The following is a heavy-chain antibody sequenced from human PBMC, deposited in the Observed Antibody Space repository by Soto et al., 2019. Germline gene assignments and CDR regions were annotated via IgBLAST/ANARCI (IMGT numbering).Heavy chain of an antibody. CDR1: GSSISSSNC. J-gene: IGHJ6*02. CDR2: IYHSGST. D-gene: IGHD1-26*01. Sequence: SETLSLTYAVSGSSISSSNCWSRVRQPPGKGLAWIGEIYHSGSTKYNPSLKSRVTISVDKSKNQFSLKLSSVTAADTAVYYCARVSGSYYYGMDVWGQGTTVTVS. CDR3: ARVSGSYYYGMDV. V-gene: IGHV4-4*02.